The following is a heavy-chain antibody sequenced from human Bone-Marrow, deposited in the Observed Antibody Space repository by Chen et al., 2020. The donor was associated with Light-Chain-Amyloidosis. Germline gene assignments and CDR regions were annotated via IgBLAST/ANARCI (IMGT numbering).Heavy chain of an antibody. Sequence: EVQLVESGGGLVQPGGSLRLSCAASGFTFSSYSMNWVRQAPGKGLDWVSYRSSSSSTIYYADSVKGRFTISRDNAKNSLYLQMNSLRDEDTAVYYCARGARYIFDYWGQGTLVTVSS. V-gene: IGHV3-48*02. CDR1: GFTFSSYS. J-gene: IGHJ4*02. CDR2: RSSSSSTI. D-gene: IGHD1-1*01. CDR3: ARGARYIFDY.